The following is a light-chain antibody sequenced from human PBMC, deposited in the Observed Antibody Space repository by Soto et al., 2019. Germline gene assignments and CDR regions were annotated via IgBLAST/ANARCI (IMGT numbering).Light chain of an antibody. Sequence: EIRMTQSPSAVSASVRDRVTITCRASQSISRWLAWYQQKPGKAPKLLIHDATSLESGVPSRFSGSGSGTEFTLTIISLQPDDFATYYCQPYSSYWTFAQGTKVDIK. J-gene: IGKJ1*01. V-gene: IGKV1-5*01. CDR2: DAT. CDR3: QPYSSYWT. CDR1: QSISRW.